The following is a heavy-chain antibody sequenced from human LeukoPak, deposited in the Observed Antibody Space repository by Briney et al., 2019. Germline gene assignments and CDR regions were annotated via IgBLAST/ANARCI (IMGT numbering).Heavy chain of an antibody. J-gene: IGHJ6*02. CDR2: INWNGGST. V-gene: IGHV3-20*01. CDR1: GFTFDDYG. Sequence: GGSLRLSCAASGFTFDDYGMSWVRQAPGKGLEWVSGINWNGGSTGYADSVKGRFTISRDNAKNSLYLQMNSLRAEDTALYHCARGKAYYYDSSGPWGMDVWGQGTTVTVSS. D-gene: IGHD3-22*01. CDR3: ARGKAYYYDSSGPWGMDV.